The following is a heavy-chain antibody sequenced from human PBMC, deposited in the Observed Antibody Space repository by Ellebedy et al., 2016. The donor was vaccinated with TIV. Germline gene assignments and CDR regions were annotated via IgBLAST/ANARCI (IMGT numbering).Heavy chain of an antibody. CDR1: GFTFRDSY. Sequence: GESLKISCAASGFTFRDSYMSWVRQPPGKGLEWVSFISVSNIYTNYADSVKGRFTISRDNAKNSLYLQMNSLKTEDTAVYYCTTAPDYWGQGTLVTVSS. CDR2: ISVSNIYT. J-gene: IGHJ4*02. CDR3: TTAPDY. V-gene: IGHV3-11*05.